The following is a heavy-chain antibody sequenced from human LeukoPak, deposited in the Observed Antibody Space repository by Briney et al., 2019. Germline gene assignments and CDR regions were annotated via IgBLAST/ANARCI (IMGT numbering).Heavy chain of an antibody. V-gene: IGHV3-23*01. J-gene: IGHJ4*02. CDR2: ISGSGGST. CDR3: ARDNRVLISSSTNFDY. D-gene: IGHD6-6*01. Sequence: GGSLRLSCAASGFTFSSYAMSWVRQAPGKGLEWVSAISGSGGSTYYADSVKGRFTISRDNSKNSLYLQMNSLRAEDTAVYYCARDNRVLISSSTNFDYWGQGTLVTVSS. CDR1: GFTFSSYA.